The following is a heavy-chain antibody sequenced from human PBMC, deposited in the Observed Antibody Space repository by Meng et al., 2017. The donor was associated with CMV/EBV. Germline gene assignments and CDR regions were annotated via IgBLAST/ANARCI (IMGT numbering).Heavy chain of an antibody. CDR1: GGSISSGDYY. J-gene: IGHJ4*02. Sequence: HAQVQEPGPGLVKPSQTLALTCAVSGGSISSGDYYWSWIRQPPGKGLEWIGYIYYSGSTYYNPSLKSRVTISVDTSKNQFSLKLSSVTAADTAVYYCARVGRTSCYDYWGQGTLVTVSS. CDR3: ARVGRTSCYDY. D-gene: IGHD2-2*01. CDR2: IYYSGST. V-gene: IGHV4-30-4*08.